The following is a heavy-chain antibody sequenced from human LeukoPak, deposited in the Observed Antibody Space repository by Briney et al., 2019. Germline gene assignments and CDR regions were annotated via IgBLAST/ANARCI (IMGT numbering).Heavy chain of an antibody. CDR1: GFTFSSYS. J-gene: IGHJ4*02. CDR2: ISSSSSYI. Sequence: KSGGSLRLSCAASGFTFSSYSMNWVRQAPGKGLEWVSSISSSSSYIYYADSVKGRFTISRDNAKNSLYLQVNSLRAEDTAVYFCARGGSDTAMAHDYWGQGTLVTVSS. D-gene: IGHD5-18*01. CDR3: ARGGSDTAMAHDY. V-gene: IGHV3-21*01.